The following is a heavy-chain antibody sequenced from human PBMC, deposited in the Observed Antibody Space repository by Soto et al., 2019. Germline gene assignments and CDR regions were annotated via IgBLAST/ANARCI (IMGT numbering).Heavy chain of an antibody. J-gene: IGHJ4*02. CDR3: ARGVTYQLPSDFYY. Sequence: PGGPLRLSCVASGFSFSNYAMHWVRQAPGKGLEYVSAISNNGVSTYYANSVKGRFIISRDNSKNTLYLQMGSLRAEDMAVYYCARGVTYQLPSDFYYWCLGALVTVSS. CDR2: ISNNGVST. CDR1: GFSFSNYA. V-gene: IGHV3-64*01. D-gene: IGHD1-1*01.